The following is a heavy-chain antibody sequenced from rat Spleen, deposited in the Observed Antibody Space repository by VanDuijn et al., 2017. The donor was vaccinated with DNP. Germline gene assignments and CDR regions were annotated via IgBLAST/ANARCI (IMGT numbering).Heavy chain of an antibody. CDR3: TKIGAVTGTFDY. V-gene: IGHV5-29*01. D-gene: IGHD5-1*01. J-gene: IGHJ2*01. CDR1: GFTFSNYY. CDR2: ISYDSSST. Sequence: EVQLVESGGGLVQPGRSLKLSCAVSGFTFSNYYMAWVRQAPTKGLEWVATISYDSSSTYYRGSVKGRFTISRDNAKSTLYLQMGSLRSEDTATYYCTKIGAVTGTFDYWGQGVMVTVSS.